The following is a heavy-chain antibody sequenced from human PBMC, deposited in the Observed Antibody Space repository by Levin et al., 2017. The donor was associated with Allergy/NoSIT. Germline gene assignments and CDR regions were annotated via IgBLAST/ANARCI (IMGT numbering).Heavy chain of an antibody. J-gene: IGHJ4*02. CDR1: GFTFSSYS. V-gene: IGHV3-21*01. CDR3: ARSGDRYYYFDY. Sequence: GESLKISCAASGFTFSSYSMNWVRQAPGKGLEWVSSISSSSSYIYYADSVKGRFTISRDNAKNSLYLQMNSLRAEDTAVYYCARSGDRYYYFDYWGQGTLVTVSS. CDR2: ISSSSSYI. D-gene: IGHD4-17*01.